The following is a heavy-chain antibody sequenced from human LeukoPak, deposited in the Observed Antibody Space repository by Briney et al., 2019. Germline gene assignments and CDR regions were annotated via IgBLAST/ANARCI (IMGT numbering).Heavy chain of an antibody. CDR3: ARDLHELADAFDI. D-gene: IGHD1-1*01. Sequence: SETLSLTCTVSGGSISSGGYYWSWIRQPPGKGLEWIGYIYHSGSTYYNPSLKSRVTISVDRSKNQLSLKLSSVTAADTAVYYCARDLHELADAFDIWGQGTMVTVSS. CDR2: IYHSGST. J-gene: IGHJ3*02. V-gene: IGHV4-30-2*01. CDR1: GGSISSGGYY.